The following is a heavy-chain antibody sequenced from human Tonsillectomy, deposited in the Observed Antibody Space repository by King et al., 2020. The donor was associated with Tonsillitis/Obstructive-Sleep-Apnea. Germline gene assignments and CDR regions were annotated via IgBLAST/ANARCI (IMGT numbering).Heavy chain of an antibody. CDR3: AKGRAFGVVTYDAFEI. V-gene: IGHV5-10-1*01. CDR2: IDPSDSYT. J-gene: IGHJ3*02. D-gene: IGHD3-3*01. CDR1: GYSFTSYW. Sequence: QLVQSGAEVKEPGESLRISCKGSGYSFTSYWINWVRQMPGKGLEWMGTIDPSDSYTNYSPSFQGHIIISLDKSIGTAYLQWSSLKASDTAMYYCAKGRAFGVVTYDAFEIWGQGTIVTVSS.